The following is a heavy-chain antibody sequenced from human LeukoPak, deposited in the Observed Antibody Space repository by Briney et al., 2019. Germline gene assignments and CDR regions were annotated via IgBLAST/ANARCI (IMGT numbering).Heavy chain of an antibody. J-gene: IGHJ6*02. Sequence: PGGSLRLSCAASGFTFSSYEMNWVRKAPGKGLEWVSYISSSGSTIYYAGSVKGRFTISRDNAKNSLYLQMNSLRAEDTAVYYCARDPTVGRWFGESHNYYYYGMDVWGQGTTVTVSS. CDR2: ISSSGSTI. CDR3: ARDPTVGRWFGESHNYYYYGMDV. V-gene: IGHV3-48*03. D-gene: IGHD3-10*01. CDR1: GFTFSSYE.